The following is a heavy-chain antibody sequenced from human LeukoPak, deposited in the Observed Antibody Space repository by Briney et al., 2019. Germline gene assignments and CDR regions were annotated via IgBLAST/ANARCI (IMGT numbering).Heavy chain of an antibody. CDR2: IYHSGSA. Sequence: SETLSLTCTVSGGSVSSGSYYWSWIRQPPGKGLEWLGYIYHSGSANYNPSLKSRVTISVDTSKNQFSLKLNSVTAADTAVYYCARESDSSGYYYFDYWGQGTPVTVSS. V-gene: IGHV4-61*01. CDR3: ARESDSSGYYYFDY. J-gene: IGHJ4*02. CDR1: GGSVSSGSYY. D-gene: IGHD3-22*01.